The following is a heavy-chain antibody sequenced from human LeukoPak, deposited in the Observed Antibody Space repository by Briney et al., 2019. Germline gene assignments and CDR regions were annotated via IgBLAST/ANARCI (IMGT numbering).Heavy chain of an antibody. D-gene: IGHD3-10*01. V-gene: IGHV4-59*01. J-gene: IGHJ4*02. CDR2: IYYSGST. CDR1: GGSISSYY. Sequence: PSETLSLTCTVSGGSISSYYWSWIRQPPGKGLEWIGYIYYSGSTNYNPSLKSRVTISVDTSKNQFSLKLGSVTAADTAVYYCARDSSGGIDYWGQGTLVTVSS. CDR3: ARDSSGGIDY.